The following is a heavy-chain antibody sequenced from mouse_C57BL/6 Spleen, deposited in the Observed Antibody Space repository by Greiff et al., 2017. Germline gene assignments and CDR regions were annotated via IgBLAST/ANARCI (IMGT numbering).Heavy chain of an antibody. D-gene: IGHD1-1*02. CDR3: ASYGDYFDY. CDR1: GFNIKDYY. CDR2: IDPEDGET. Sequence: EVQLQQSGAELVKPGASVKLSCTASGFNIKDYYMPWVKQRTEQGLEWIGRIDPEDGETKYAPKFQGKATITADTSSNTAYLQLSSLTSEDTAVYYCASYGDYFDYWGQGTTLTVSS. V-gene: IGHV14-2*01. J-gene: IGHJ2*01.